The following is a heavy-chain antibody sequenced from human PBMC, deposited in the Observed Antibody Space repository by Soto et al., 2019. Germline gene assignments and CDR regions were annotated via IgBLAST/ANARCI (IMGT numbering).Heavy chain of an antibody. CDR1: GFTFSSYS. J-gene: IGHJ6*02. CDR3: AREGLLEWLSTTYYYYGMDV. CDR2: ISSSSSSYI. V-gene: IGHV3-21*01. Sequence: GGSLRLSCAASGFTFSSYSMNWVRQAPGKGLEWVSSISSSSSSYIYYADSVKGRFTISRDNAKNSLYLQMNSLRAEDTAVYYCAREGLLEWLSTTYYYYGMDVWGQGTTVTVSS. D-gene: IGHD3-3*01.